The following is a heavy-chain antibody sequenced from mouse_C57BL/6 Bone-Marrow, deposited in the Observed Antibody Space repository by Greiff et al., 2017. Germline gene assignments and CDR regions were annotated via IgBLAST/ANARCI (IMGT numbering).Heavy chain of an antibody. CDR2: IDPSDSYT. CDR3: ARSGYYGSGYFDV. Sequence: VQLQQPGAELVMPGASVKLSCKASGYTFTSYWMHWVKQRPGQGLEWIGEIDPSDSYTNYNQKVKGKSTLTVDKSSSTAYMQLSSLTSEDSAVYYCARSGYYGSGYFDVWGTGTTATVSS. CDR1: GYTFTSYW. J-gene: IGHJ1*03. V-gene: IGHV1-69*01. D-gene: IGHD1-1*01.